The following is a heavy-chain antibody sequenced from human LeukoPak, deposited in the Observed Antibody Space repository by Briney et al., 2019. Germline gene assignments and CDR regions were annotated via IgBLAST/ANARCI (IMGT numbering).Heavy chain of an antibody. CDR1: GGSFSGYY. CDR3: ARRQTSIAAAVLPDY. Sequence: SETLSLTCAVYGGSFSGYYWNWIRQPPGKGLEWIGEIHHSGSTNYNPSLKSRVTISVDTSKNQFSLKLSSLTAADTAVYYCARRQTSIAAAVLPDYWGQGTLVTVSS. CDR2: IHHSGST. V-gene: IGHV4-34*01. J-gene: IGHJ4*02. D-gene: IGHD6-13*01.